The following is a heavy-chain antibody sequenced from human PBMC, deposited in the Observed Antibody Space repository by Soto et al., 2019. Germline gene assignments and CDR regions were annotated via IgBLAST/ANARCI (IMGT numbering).Heavy chain of an antibody. Sequence: SETLCLTCTVSGGSISSYYWSWIRQPPGKGLEWIGYIYYSGSTNYNPSPKSRVTISVDTSKNQFSLKLSSVTAADTAVYYCAREGRSRGAAAVDYWGQGTLVTVSS. J-gene: IGHJ4*02. CDR2: IYYSGST. CDR1: GGSISSYY. CDR3: AREGRSRGAAAVDY. V-gene: IGHV4-59*01. D-gene: IGHD6-13*01.